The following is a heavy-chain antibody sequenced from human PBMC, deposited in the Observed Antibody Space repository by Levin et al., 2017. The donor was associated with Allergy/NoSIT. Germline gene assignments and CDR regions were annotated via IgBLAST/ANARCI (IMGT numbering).Heavy chain of an antibody. Sequence: GGSLRLSCAASGFTFSSYSMNWVRQAPGKGLEWVSSISSSSSYIYYADSVKGRFTISRDNAKNSLYLQMNSLRAEDTAVYYWAGGVSSSPYYYYYYMDVWGKGTTVTVSS. D-gene: IGHD6-6*01. V-gene: IGHV3-21*01. CDR3: AGGVSSSPYYYYYYMDV. CDR2: ISSSSSYI. J-gene: IGHJ6*03. CDR1: GFTFSSYS.